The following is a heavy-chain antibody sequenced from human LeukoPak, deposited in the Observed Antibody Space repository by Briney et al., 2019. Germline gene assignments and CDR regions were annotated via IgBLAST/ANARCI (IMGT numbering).Heavy chain of an antibody. D-gene: IGHD4-17*01. J-gene: IGHJ5*02. Sequence: PSETLSLTCTVSGGSISSGGYYWSWIRQHPGKGLEWIGYIYYSGSTYYNPSLKSRVTISVDTSKNQFSLKLSSVTAAGTAAYYCARELPRGGPYGDYGNWFDPWGQGTLVTVSS. CDR2: IYYSGST. CDR1: GGSISSGGYY. V-gene: IGHV4-31*03. CDR3: ARELPRGGPYGDYGNWFDP.